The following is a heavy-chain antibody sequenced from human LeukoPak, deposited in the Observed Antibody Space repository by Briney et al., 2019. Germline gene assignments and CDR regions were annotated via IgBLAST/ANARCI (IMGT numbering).Heavy chain of an antibody. J-gene: IGHJ4*02. CDR3: AIGTTGTAWVLY. D-gene: IGHD1-1*01. V-gene: IGHV4-4*07. CDR1: GASISTYY. CDR2: IKTSGST. Sequence: SETLSLTCTVSGASISTYYWSWIRQPAGKGLEWIGRIKTSGSTNYNPSLKSRVTMSVDTSKNQFSLKLSSVTAADTAVYYCAIGTTGTAWVLYWGQGTLVTVSS.